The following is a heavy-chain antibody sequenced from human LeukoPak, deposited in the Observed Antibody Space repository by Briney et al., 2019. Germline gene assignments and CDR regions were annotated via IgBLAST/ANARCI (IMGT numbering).Heavy chain of an antibody. CDR1: GFTFSSYG. CDR2: IRYDGSNK. V-gene: IGHV3-30*02. Sequence: GGSLRLSCAASGFTFSSYGVHWVRQAPGKGLEWLAFIRYDGSNKYYADSVKGRFTISRDSSKNTLYLQMNSLRAEDTALYYCAKDRVGGYSFGAPADYWGQGTLVTVSS. D-gene: IGHD5-18*01. J-gene: IGHJ4*02. CDR3: AKDRVGGYSFGAPADY.